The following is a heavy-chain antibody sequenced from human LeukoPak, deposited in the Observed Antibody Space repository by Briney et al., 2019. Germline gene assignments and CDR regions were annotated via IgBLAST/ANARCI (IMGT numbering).Heavy chain of an antibody. CDR1: GGSIGSGGYY. D-gene: IGHD3-22*01. CDR3: ARAAPEWSLLKFSVGFDP. J-gene: IGHJ5*02. Sequence: SETLSLTCTVSGGSIGSGGYYWSWIRQHPGKGLKWIGYIYYSGSTYYNPSLKSRVTISVDTSKNQFSLKLSSVTAADTAVYYCARAAPEWSLLKFSVGFDPWGQGTLVTVSS. V-gene: IGHV4-31*03. CDR2: IYYSGST.